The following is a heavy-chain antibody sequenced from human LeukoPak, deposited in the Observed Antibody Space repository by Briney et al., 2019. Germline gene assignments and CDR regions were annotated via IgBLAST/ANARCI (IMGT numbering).Heavy chain of an antibody. CDR1: GFTFSSYW. Sequence: GGSLRLSCAASGFTFSSYWMSWVRQAPGKGLEWVANIKQDGSEKYYVDSVKGRFTISRDNAKNSLYLQMNSLRAEDTAAYYCARGYSSGWYIYFDYWGQGTLVTVSS. V-gene: IGHV3-7*01. D-gene: IGHD6-19*01. CDR3: ARGYSSGWYIYFDY. CDR2: IKQDGSEK. J-gene: IGHJ4*02.